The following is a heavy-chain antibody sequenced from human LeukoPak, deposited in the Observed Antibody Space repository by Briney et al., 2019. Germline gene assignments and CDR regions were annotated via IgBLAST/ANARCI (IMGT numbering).Heavy chain of an antibody. Sequence: GGSLRLSCVASGFTFSSYWMHWVRQPLGKGLVWVSRISRDGDSTTYADSVKGRFTISRDNAKNSLYLQMNSLRAEDTAVYYCARDLSVRWYYDILTGYYPPTFYYYYGMDVWGQGTTVTVSS. V-gene: IGHV3-74*01. CDR1: GFTFSSYW. D-gene: IGHD3-9*01. J-gene: IGHJ6*02. CDR2: ISRDGDST. CDR3: ARDLSVRWYYDILTGYYPPTFYYYYGMDV.